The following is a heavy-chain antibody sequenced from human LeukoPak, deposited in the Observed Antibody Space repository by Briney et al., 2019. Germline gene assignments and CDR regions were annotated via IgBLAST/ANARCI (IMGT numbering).Heavy chain of an antibody. CDR1: GFTVSSNY. CDR2: IYSDGST. Sequence: PGGSLRLSCAASGFTVSSNYMSWVRQAPGEGLEWVSVIYSDGSTYYADSVKGRFTISRDNSKNTLYLQINSLRAEDTAVYYCARELTADYWGQGTLVTVSS. V-gene: IGHV3-66*02. CDR3: ARELTADY. J-gene: IGHJ4*02. D-gene: IGHD3-9*01.